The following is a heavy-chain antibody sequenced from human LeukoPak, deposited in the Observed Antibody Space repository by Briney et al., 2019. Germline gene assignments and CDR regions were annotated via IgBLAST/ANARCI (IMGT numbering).Heavy chain of an antibody. CDR2: IKSKTDGGTT. Sequence: GGSLRLSCAASGFTFSNARMSWVRQAPGKGLEWVGRIKSKTDGGTTDYAAPGKGRFTIARDETKKRMDLQMNSLKTEHTAVYYCTTGITMVRGTNPDQYYGMDVWGQGTTVTVSS. D-gene: IGHD3-10*01. CDR3: TTGITMVRGTNPDQYYGMDV. CDR1: GFTFSNAR. J-gene: IGHJ6*02. V-gene: IGHV3-15*01.